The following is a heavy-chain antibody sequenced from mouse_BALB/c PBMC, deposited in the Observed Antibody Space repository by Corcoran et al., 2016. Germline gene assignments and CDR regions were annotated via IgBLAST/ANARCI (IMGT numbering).Heavy chain of an antibody. CDR1: GFNIKDTY. V-gene: IGHV14-3*02. CDR2: IDPANGNT. Sequence: EVQLQQSGAELVKPGASVKLSCTASGFNIKDTYMHWVKQRPEQGLEWIGRIDPANGNTKYDPKFQGKATITADTSSNTAYLQLSSLTSEDTAVYDGARVSTGYYFDYWGQGTTLTVSS. CDR3: ARVSTGYYFDY. D-gene: IGHD2-1*01. J-gene: IGHJ2*01.